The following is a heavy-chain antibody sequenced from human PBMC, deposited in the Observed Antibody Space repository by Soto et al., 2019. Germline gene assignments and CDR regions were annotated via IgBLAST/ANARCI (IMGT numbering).Heavy chain of an antibody. V-gene: IGHV1-3*01. D-gene: IGHD3-10*01. CDR2: INAGNGNT. CDR1: GYTFTSYA. CDR3: ARGGNGLLWFGASEFDY. Sequence: QVQLVQSGAEVKKPGASVKVSCKASGYTFTSYAMHWVRQAPGQRLEWMGWINAGNGNTKYSQKFQGRVTITRDTSGSTAYMELSSLRSEDTAVYYCARGGNGLLWFGASEFDYWGQGTLVTVSS. J-gene: IGHJ4*02.